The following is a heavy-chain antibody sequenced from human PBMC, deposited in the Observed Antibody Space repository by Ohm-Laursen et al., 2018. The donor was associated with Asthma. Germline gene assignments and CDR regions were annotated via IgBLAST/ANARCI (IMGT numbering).Heavy chain of an antibody. CDR1: GYTFTTYP. Sequence: GASVKVSCNVSGYTFTTYPLHWVRQAPGRGLEYMGWINTNTGNPTYAQGFTGRFLFSLDTSVTTAYLQISSLKAEDTAFYYCARGRTFDPWGQGTLVTVSS. V-gene: IGHV7-4-1*02. J-gene: IGHJ5*02. CDR2: INTNTGNP. CDR3: ARGRTFDP.